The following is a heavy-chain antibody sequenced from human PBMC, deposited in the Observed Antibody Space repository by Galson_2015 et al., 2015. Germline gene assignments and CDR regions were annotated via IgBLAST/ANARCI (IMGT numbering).Heavy chain of an antibody. CDR1: GFTFSSYA. CDR2: TSHDESNK. J-gene: IGHJ4*02. V-gene: IGHV3-30*01. CDR3: TRDMNQKWNWVFCFDY. D-gene: IGHD1-7*01. Sequence: SLRLSCAASGFTFSSYAMHWVRQPPGKGLGWVAVTSHDESNKYYADSVKGRFTISRDNSKNTLYLQMNSLRAEDTAVYYCTRDMNQKWNWVFCFDYWGQGTLVTVSS.